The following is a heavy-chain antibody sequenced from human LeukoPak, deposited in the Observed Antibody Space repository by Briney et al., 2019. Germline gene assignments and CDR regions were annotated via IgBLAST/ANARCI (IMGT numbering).Heavy chain of an antibody. V-gene: IGHV3-66*01. CDR2: IYSGGST. J-gene: IGHJ4*02. Sequence: PGGSLRLSCVASGFTVSDNHVSWVRQAPGKGLEWVSVIYSGGSTYYADSVKGRFTISRDNSKNTLYLQMNSLRAEDTAVYYCARAPYGDYYFDYWGQGTLVTVSS. CDR3: ARAPYGDYYFDY. D-gene: IGHD4-17*01. CDR1: GFTVSDNH.